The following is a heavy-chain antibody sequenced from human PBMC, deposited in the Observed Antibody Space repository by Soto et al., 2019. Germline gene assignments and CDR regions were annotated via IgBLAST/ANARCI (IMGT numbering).Heavy chain of an antibody. V-gene: IGHV4-59*08. J-gene: IGHJ5*01. CDR1: GGSISSYY. CDR3: ARLGGFYQSLDS. Sequence: PSETVSLTCTVSGGSISSYYWSWIRQPPGKGLEWIGYIYYTGTTTYNPSIKSRVTISVDSSKNQFSLNLTSVSAADTAVYYCARLGGFYQSLDSWGQGTLVTVSS. D-gene: IGHD3-22*01. CDR2: IYYTGTT.